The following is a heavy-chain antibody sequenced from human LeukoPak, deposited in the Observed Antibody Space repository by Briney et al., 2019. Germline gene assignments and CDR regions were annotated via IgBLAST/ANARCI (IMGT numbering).Heavy chain of an antibody. CDR3: ARDWTSLRFSEHNGMDV. V-gene: IGHV3-33*01. CDR2: IWYDGSNK. J-gene: IGHJ6*02. D-gene: IGHD3-3*01. CDR1: GFTFSSYG. Sequence: GRSLRLSCAASGFTFSSYGMHWVRQAPGKGLEWVAVIWYDGSNKYYADSVKGRFTISRDNSKNTLYLQMNSLRAEDTAVYYCARDWTSLRFSEHNGMDVWGQGTTVTVSS.